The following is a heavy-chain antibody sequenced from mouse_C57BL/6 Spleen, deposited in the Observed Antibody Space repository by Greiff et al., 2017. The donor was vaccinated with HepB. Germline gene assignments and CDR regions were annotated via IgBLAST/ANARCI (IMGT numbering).Heavy chain of an antibody. D-gene: IGHD2-1*01. CDR1: GYTFTSYW. J-gene: IGHJ3*01. Sequence: QVQLQQPGAELVRPGSSVKLSCKASGYTFTSYWMHWVKQRPIQGLEWIGNIDPSDSETNYNQKFKDKATVTVDKSSSTAYVQLSSLTSEDSAVYYYARERIYYGNRVFAYWGQGTLVTVSA. CDR2: IDPSDSET. V-gene: IGHV1-52*01. CDR3: ARERIYYGNRVFAY.